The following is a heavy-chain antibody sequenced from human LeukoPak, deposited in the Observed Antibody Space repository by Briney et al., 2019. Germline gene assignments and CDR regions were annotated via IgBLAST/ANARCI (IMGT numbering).Heavy chain of an antibody. D-gene: IGHD6-6*01. CDR1: GGSISSSSYY. CDR2: IYYSGST. V-gene: IGHV4-39*07. CDR3: ARDLRDSSGSVDY. J-gene: IGHJ4*02. Sequence: SETLPLTCTVSGGSISSSSYYWGWIRQPPGKGLEWIGSIYYSGSTYYNPSLKSRITISVDTSKNQFSLKVKSVTAADTAVYYCARDLRDSSGSVDYWGQGTLVTVSS.